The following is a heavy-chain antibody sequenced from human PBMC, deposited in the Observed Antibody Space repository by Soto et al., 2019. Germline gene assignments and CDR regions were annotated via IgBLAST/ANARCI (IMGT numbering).Heavy chain of an antibody. V-gene: IGHV4-4*07. D-gene: IGHD6-19*01. CDR3: ASHGDSSGWMDS. CDR2: IYTSGST. J-gene: IGHJ5*01. CDR1: GGSISSYY. Sequence: SETLSLTCTVSGGSISSYYWSWIRQPAGKGLEWIGRIYTSGSTNYNPSLKSRVTMSVDTSKNQFSLKLSSVTAADTAVYYCASHGDSSGWMDSWGQGTLVTVSS.